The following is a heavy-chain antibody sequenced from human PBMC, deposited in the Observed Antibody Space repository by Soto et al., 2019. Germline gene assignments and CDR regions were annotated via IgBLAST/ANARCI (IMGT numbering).Heavy chain of an antibody. V-gene: IGHV3-48*02. CDR2: ISSSNRTI. J-gene: IGHJ6*02. CDR1: GFTFRSYS. D-gene: IGHD2-15*01. Sequence: GGSLRLSCAASGFTFRSYSMNWVRQAPGKGLEWVSYISSSNRTINYADSVKGRFVISRDNAKNSLYLQMHSLRDEDTAVYYCAREGWPLLQTGMDVWGQGTTVTVSS. CDR3: AREGWPLLQTGMDV.